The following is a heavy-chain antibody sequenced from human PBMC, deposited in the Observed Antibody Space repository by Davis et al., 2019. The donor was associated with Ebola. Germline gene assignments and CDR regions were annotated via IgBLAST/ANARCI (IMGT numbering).Heavy chain of an antibody. CDR2: ISDTSRTI. V-gene: IGHV3-11*01. Sequence: GESLKISCAASGFPFSDYYMNWIRQAPGKGLELVSYISDTSRTIYYADSVKGRFTIPRDNAKKSLFLQMNSLGAEDTAVYYCARAAVSASKSWFDPWGQGTLVTVSS. J-gene: IGHJ5*02. CDR3: ARAAVSASKSWFDP. CDR1: GFPFSDYY. D-gene: IGHD2-2*01.